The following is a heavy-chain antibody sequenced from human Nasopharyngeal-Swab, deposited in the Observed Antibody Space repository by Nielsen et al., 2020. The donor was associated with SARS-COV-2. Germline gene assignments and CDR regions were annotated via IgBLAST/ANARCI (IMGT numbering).Heavy chain of an antibody. CDR2: IYYTGST. Sequence: PGKGLEWIGYIYYTGSTYCSPSLKSRVTISVDTSKNQFSLKLTSVTAADTAVYYCARYPSSSWSSYGMDVWGQGTTVTVSS. CDR3: ARYPSSSWSSYGMDV. V-gene: IGHV4-31*02. D-gene: IGHD6-13*01. J-gene: IGHJ6*02.